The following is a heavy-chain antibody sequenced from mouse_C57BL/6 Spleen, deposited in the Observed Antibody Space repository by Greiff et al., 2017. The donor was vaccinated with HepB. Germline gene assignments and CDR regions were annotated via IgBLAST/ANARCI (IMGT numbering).Heavy chain of an antibody. CDR1: GYTFTEYT. Sequence: VQLQQSGAELVKPGASVKLSCKASGYTFTEYTIHWVKQRSGQGLEWIGWFYPGSGSIKYNEKFKDKATLTADKSSSTVYMELSRLTSEASAVYFCARHEVPYYYGSSPLAYWGQGTLVTVSA. V-gene: IGHV1-62-2*01. CDR2: FYPGSGSI. J-gene: IGHJ3*01. D-gene: IGHD1-1*01. CDR3: ARHEVPYYYGSSPLAY.